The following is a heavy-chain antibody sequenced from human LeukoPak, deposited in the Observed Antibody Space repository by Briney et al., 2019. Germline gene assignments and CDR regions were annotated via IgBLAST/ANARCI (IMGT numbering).Heavy chain of an antibody. CDR3: ARENDYGDDNWFDP. Sequence: PGGSLRLSCAASGFIFSTYSMNWVRQAPGKGLEWVSFISSGSATISYADSVRGRFTISRDDAKNSVYLQMNSLRGEDTAVYYCARENDYGDDNWFDPWGQGTLVTVSS. J-gene: IGHJ5*02. D-gene: IGHD4-17*01. V-gene: IGHV3-48*01. CDR1: GFIFSTYS. CDR2: ISSGSATI.